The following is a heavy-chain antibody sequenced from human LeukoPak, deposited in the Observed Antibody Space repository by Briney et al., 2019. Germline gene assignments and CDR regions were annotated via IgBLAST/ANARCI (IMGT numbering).Heavy chain of an antibody. Sequence: GASVKVSCKASGGTFSSYAISWVRQAPGQGLEWMGRIIPILAIANYAQKFQGRVTITADKSTSTAYMEPSSLRSEDTAVYYCARGVDYDILTTGNWFDPWGQGTLVTVSS. J-gene: IGHJ5*02. CDR1: GGTFSSYA. CDR3: ARGVDYDILTTGNWFDP. V-gene: IGHV1-69*04. D-gene: IGHD3-9*01. CDR2: IIPILAIA.